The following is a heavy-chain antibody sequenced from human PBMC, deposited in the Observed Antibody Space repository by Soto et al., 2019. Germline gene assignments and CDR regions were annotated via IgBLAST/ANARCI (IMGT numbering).Heavy chain of an antibody. V-gene: IGHV4-39*01. CDR2: IYYSGNT. CDR3: ARHTDCGSGSSCLGSDNMDTDAFDI. Sequence: QLQLQESGPGLVKPSETLSLTCTVSGGSINSDIHYWGWIRQPPGKGLEWIGTIYYSGNTYYNPSLRSRVTISVDTSKNQFSLRLTSVTAADTAVYYCARHTDCGSGSSCLGSDNMDTDAFDIWGQGTMVTVS. D-gene: IGHD3-10*01. J-gene: IGHJ3*02. CDR1: GGSINSDIHY.